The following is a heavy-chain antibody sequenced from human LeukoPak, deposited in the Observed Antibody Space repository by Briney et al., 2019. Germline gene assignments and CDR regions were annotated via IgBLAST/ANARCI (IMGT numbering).Heavy chain of an antibody. V-gene: IGHV3-11*01. CDR3: ARGQQLVTFSWFDP. Sequence: GGSLRLSCAASGFTFSDYYMSWIRQAPGKGLEWVSYISSSGSTIYYADSVKGRFTISRDNAKNSLYLQMNSLRAEDTAVYYCARGQQLVTFSWFDPWGQGTLVTVSS. CDR1: GFTFSDYY. J-gene: IGHJ5*02. CDR2: ISSSGSTI. D-gene: IGHD6-13*01.